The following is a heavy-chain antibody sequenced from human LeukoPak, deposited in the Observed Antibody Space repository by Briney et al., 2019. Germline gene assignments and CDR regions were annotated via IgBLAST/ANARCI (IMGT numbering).Heavy chain of an antibody. Sequence: SETLSLTCTVSGGSISRGGYYWNWIRQHPREGLEWIGYFYYSRTTSYNPSLKSRAIISVDTSNNQFSLKLSSVTAADTAVYYCARGDYGLYFFDSWGRGTLVTVSS. CDR2: FYYSRTT. D-gene: IGHD4-17*01. J-gene: IGHJ4*02. CDR1: GGSISRGGYY. V-gene: IGHV4-31*03. CDR3: ARGDYGLYFFDS.